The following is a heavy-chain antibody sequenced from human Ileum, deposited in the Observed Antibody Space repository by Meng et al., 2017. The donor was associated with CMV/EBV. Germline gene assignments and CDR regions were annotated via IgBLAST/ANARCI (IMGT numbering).Heavy chain of an antibody. CDR2: IDTDGSTT. Sequence: TLSCAASGFTFSGYGMHWVRQAPGKGLVWVSRIDTDGSTTENADSVKGRFTISRDNAKNTVYLQMNSLRAEDTAVYYCVRLSDSDYWGQGTLVTVSS. V-gene: IGHV3-74*03. CDR3: VRLSDSDY. J-gene: IGHJ4*02. D-gene: IGHD3-16*01. CDR1: GFTFSGYG.